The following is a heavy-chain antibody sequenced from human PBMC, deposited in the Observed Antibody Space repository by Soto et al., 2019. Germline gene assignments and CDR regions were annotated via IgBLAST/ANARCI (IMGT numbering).Heavy chain of an antibody. CDR1: GAIFSSHT. CDR3: ASLMGNSTGWVDY. J-gene: IGHJ4*02. V-gene: IGHV1-69*02. CDR2: IIPVIAII. Sequence: QVQLVQSGAEVKKPGSSVKVSCKASGAIFSSHTLSWVRQAPGQGLEWMGRIIPVIAIINYAQKFQDRATLTADKSTNTASMDLSNLSREHTAVYFCASLMGNSTGWVDYWGQRTLVTVSS. D-gene: IGHD6-19*01.